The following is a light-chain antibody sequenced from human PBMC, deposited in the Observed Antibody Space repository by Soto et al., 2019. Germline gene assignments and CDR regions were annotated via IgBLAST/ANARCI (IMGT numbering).Light chain of an antibody. Sequence: QSALTQPRSVSGSPGQSVTISCSGSISDVGGYNFVSWYQQHPGKAPKLMIYDVSKRPSGVPGRFSGSKSGNTASLTISGLQAEDEADYYCCSNAGSYTWVFGGGTKVTVL. CDR2: DVS. CDR3: CSNAGSYTWV. CDR1: ISDVGGYNF. V-gene: IGLV2-11*01. J-gene: IGLJ3*02.